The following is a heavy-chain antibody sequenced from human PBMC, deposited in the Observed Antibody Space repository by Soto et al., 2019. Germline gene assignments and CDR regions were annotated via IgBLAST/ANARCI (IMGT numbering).Heavy chain of an antibody. Sequence: SETLSLTCTVSGGSISSSPYYWGWIRQPPGKGLEWIGNIYYSGSTYYNPSLKSRLTISVDTSKRQFSLKLSSVTAADTAVYYCARGGNSYARHLFDPWGQGTLVTVSS. CDR1: GGSISSSPYY. J-gene: IGHJ5*02. CDR3: ARGGNSYARHLFDP. CDR2: IYYSGST. D-gene: IGHD2-2*01. V-gene: IGHV4-39*01.